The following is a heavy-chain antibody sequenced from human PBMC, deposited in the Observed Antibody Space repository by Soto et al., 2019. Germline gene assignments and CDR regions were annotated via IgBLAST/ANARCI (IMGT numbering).Heavy chain of an antibody. CDR2: NYHSGST. CDR3: DIGLFSRSHRKSVWFDS. Sequence: PSETLSLTGAVSGGSISSGGYSGSWRRQPPGKGVEWIGYNYHSGSTYYNPSLKSRVTISVDRSKNQFSLKLSSVTAAAPAVYYCDIGLFSRSHRKSVWFDSWGQGTLVTVSS. D-gene: IGHD3-10*01. J-gene: IGHJ5*01. V-gene: IGHV4-30-2*01. CDR1: GGSISSGGYS.